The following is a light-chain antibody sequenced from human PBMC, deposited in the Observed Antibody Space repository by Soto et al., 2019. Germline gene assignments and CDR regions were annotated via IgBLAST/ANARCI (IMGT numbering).Light chain of an antibody. CDR2: DAS. CDR3: QQYHSYWT. Sequence: DIQLTQTPSSLSASVGDAVTISFRASQTISRWLAWYQQKPGRAPKLLIYDASTLESGVPSRFSGSGSETEFTLTISRLQPDDFATYFCQQYHSYWTFGQGTKVDIK. V-gene: IGKV1-5*01. J-gene: IGKJ1*01. CDR1: QTISRW.